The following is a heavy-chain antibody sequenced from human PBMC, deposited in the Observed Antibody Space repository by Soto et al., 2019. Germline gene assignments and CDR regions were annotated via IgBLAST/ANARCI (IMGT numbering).Heavy chain of an antibody. CDR3: ARDRRLDAFDI. V-gene: IGHV4-31*03. J-gene: IGHJ3*02. CDR1: GGSISSGGYY. CDR2: IYYSGST. Sequence: PSETLSLTCTVSGGSISSGGYYWSWIRQHPGKGLEWIGYIYYSGSTYYNPSLKSRVTISEDTSKNQFSLKLSSVTAADTAVYYCARDRRLDAFDIWGQGTMVTVSS. D-gene: IGHD2-21*02.